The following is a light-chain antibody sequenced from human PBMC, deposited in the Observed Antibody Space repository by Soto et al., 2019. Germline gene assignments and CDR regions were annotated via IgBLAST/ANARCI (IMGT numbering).Light chain of an antibody. Sequence: QSALTQPASVSGSPGQSITISCTGTSSDVGGYNYVSGYQQHPGKAPKLMIYDVSNRPSGVSNRFSGSKSGNTASLTISGLQAEDAADYYCSSYTSSSTRVFGTGTKLTVL. CDR2: DVS. J-gene: IGLJ1*01. CDR3: SSYTSSSTRV. CDR1: SSDVGGYNY. V-gene: IGLV2-14*01.